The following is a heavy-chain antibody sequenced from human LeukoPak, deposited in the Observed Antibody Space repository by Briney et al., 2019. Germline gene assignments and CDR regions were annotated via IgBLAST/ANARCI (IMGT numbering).Heavy chain of an antibody. CDR2: INPNSGGT. CDR3: ARDAMAEPNQLDY. V-gene: IGHV1-2*02. CDR1: GYTFTGYY. Sequence: ASVKVSCKASGYTFTGYYMYWVRQAPGQGLEWMGWINPNSGGTNYAQKFQGRVTMTRDTSISTAYMELSRLRSDDTAVYYCARDAMAEPNQLDYWGQGTLVTVSS. J-gene: IGHJ4*02. D-gene: IGHD2-2*01.